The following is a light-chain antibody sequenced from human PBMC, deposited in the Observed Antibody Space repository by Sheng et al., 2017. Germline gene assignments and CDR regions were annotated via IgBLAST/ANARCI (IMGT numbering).Light chain of an antibody. CDR3: QQRRNWPLT. CDR1: HNLTKW. J-gene: IGKJ4*01. Sequence: ETVLTQSPATLSLSPGEGATLSCRASHNLTKWLAWYQQQPGQAPRLLVYDASIRATGVPPRFSGSGFGTDFTLTINTLQPEDFAVYYCQQRRNWPLTFGGGTKVEI. CDR2: DAS. V-gene: IGKV3-11*01.